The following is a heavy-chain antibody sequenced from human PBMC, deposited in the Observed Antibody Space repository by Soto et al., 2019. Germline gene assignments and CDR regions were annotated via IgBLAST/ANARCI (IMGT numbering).Heavy chain of an antibody. Sequence: PGGSLRLSCAASGFTFSSYAMSWVRQAPGKGLEWVSAISGSGGSTYYADSVKGRFTISRDNSKNTLYLKMNSRRAEDTAVYYCAKPGSPEYIEVPGLDYWGQGTLGTASS. CDR1: GFTFSSYA. V-gene: IGHV3-23*01. J-gene: IGHJ4*02. CDR3: AKPGSPEYIEVPGLDY. CDR2: ISGSGGST. D-gene: IGHD6-19*01.